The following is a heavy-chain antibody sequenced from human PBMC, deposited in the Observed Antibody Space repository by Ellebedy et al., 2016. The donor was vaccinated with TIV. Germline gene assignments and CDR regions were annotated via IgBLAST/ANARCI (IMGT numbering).Heavy chain of an antibody. CDR1: GGTFSSYA. V-gene: IGHV1-69*13. J-gene: IGHJ5*02. D-gene: IGHD3-22*01. CDR2: IIPIFGTA. Sequence: SVKVSXXASGGTFSSYAISWVRQAPGQGLEWMGGIIPIFGTANYAQKFQGRVTITADESTSTAYMELSSLRFEDTAVYYCARGTLGDYYDSSGYYHLNWFDPWGQGTLVTVSS. CDR3: ARGTLGDYYDSSGYYHLNWFDP.